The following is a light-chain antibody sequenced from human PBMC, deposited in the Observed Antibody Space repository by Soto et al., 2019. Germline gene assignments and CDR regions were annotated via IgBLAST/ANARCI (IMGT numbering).Light chain of an antibody. V-gene: IGLV2-11*01. CDR3: CSYGGTFYV. CDR2: DVS. Sequence: QSVLTQPRSVSGSPGQSVTISCTGTSSDVDDYNYVSWFQQHPGKAPKLMIYDVSERPSGVPDRFSGSKSGNTASLTISGLQAEDEADYYCCSYGGTFYVFGTGTKVTGL. J-gene: IGLJ1*01. CDR1: SSDVDDYNY.